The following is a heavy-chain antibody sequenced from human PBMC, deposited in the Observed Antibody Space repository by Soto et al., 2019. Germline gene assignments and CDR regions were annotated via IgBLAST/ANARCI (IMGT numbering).Heavy chain of an antibody. D-gene: IGHD3-22*01. Sequence: QVQLVQSGAEVRKPGSSVKVSCKASGGTFSRHAISWVRQAPGQGLEWMGGIIPIFGTANHAQKFQGRVTIIAAESKSTVYMKLSSLRSEDTAMYYCARGWGYDSNDYYYAYWGQGTLVIVSS. CDR1: GGTFSRHA. CDR2: IIPIFGTA. CDR3: ARGWGYDSNDYYYAY. V-gene: IGHV1-69*01. J-gene: IGHJ4*02.